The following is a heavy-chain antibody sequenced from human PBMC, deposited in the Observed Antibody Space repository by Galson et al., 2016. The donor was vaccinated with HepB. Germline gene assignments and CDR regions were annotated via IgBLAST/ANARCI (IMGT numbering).Heavy chain of an antibody. J-gene: IGHJ6*02. CDR3: ARTTVPGYGMDV. V-gene: IGHV3-13*01. Sequence: SLRLSCAASGFSFFNYDMHWVRQGTGKGLEWVSYVSTGGDTYYSDSVKGRFTISRENAKNSMYLQMNSLRAEDTAVYYCARTTVPGYGMDVWGQGTTVTVSS. CDR2: VSTGGDT. D-gene: IGHD4-17*01. CDR1: GFSFFNYD.